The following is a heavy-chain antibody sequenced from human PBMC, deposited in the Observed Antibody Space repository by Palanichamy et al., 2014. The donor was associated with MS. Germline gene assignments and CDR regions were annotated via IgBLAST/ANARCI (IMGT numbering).Heavy chain of an antibody. J-gene: IGHJ5*01. CDR2: IYWDNDK. D-gene: IGHD4-23*01. V-gene: IGHV2-5*02. CDR3: VHRRDYGGNWNPGCFDS. CDR1: GFSLTNSPVG. Sequence: QVTLNESGPEVLQTTETLTLTCSFSGFSLTNSPVGVGWVRQPPARALEWLAVIYWDNDKRYSPSLRDRLAIAKGTSTNQVILTLTHADPADTGTYYCVHRRDYGGNWNPGCFDSWGPGILVTVFS.